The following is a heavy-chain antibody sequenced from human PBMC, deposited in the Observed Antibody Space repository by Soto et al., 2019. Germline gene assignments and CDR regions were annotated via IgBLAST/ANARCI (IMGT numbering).Heavy chain of an antibody. CDR1: GFTFRSYG. D-gene: IGHD3-22*01. CDR3: AKGFYYYHTSGPFDY. J-gene: IGHJ4*02. Sequence: GGSLRLCCAASGFTFRSYGMHWVRQAPGKGLEWVAVISYNGSNKYYADSVKGRFTISRDNSKNTLSLQMNSLRAEDTAVYYCAKGFYYYHTSGPFDYWGQGT. V-gene: IGHV3-30*18. CDR2: ISYNGSNK.